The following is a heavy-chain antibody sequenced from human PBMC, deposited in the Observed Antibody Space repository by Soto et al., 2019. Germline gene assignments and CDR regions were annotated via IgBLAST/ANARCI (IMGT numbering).Heavy chain of an antibody. CDR3: ARQIYDSDTGPNFQYYFDS. V-gene: IGHV5-10-1*01. CDR2: IDPSDSYT. CDR1: GYSFTSYW. J-gene: IGHJ4*02. Sequence: GESLKISCKGSGYSFTSYWISWVRQMPGKGLEWMGRIDPSDSYTNYSPSFQGHVTISADKSISTAYLQWSSLRASDTAMYYCARQIYDSDTGPNFQYYFDSWGQGTPVTVSS. D-gene: IGHD3-22*01.